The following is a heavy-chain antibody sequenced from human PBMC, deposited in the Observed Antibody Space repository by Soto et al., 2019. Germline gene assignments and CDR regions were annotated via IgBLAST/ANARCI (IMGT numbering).Heavy chain of an antibody. CDR1: WFSLTTTGVG. D-gene: IGHD4-17*01. J-gene: IGHJ4*02. V-gene: IGHV2-5*02. CDR3: AHCTLHDYGDYDPGTSHVFDS. Sequence: GPTLVNPTQTLTLTCTFSWFSLTTTGVGVGWVRQPPGKALEWLALIYGDNDKRYSPSLKTRLTITKDTSKNQVVLTMTNMDPVDTATYYCAHCTLHDYGDYDPGTSHVFDSWGQGTLVTVSS. CDR2: IYGDNDK.